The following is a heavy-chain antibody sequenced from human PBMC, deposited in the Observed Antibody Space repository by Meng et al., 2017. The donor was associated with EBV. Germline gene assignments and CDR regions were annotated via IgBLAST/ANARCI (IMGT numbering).Heavy chain of an antibody. V-gene: IGHV4-61*01. Sequence: QLQLQESGPGLVKPSGXXXXXWXVSGACVSGGTFHWSWIRQPPGEELEWIGYIYDGGTTIYNPSLKSRVTIFLGTSRNQFYLGLRSVTTADTAVYYCAKSSSSTPGVVDSWGQGTLVTVSS. D-gene: IGHD6-6*01. CDR1: GACVSGGTFH. CDR2: IYDGGTT. J-gene: IGHJ4*02. CDR3: AKSSSSTPGVVDS.